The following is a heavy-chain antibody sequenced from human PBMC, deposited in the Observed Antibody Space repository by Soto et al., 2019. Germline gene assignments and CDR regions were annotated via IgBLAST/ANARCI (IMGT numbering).Heavy chain of an antibody. CDR3: ARGVPGTPGSYYKCHFDD. Sequence: QVQLQQWGAGLLKPSETLSLTCAVYGGSFGNHYWTWIRQSPGKGLEGIGEVHHSGGTSYNPSLKRRVTISIDASRNEFSLNLSSVTAADTAVYYCARGVPGTPGSYYKCHFDDWGQGTLVTVSS. V-gene: IGHV4-34*01. D-gene: IGHD3-10*01. CDR1: GGSFGNHY. CDR2: VHHSGGT. J-gene: IGHJ4*02.